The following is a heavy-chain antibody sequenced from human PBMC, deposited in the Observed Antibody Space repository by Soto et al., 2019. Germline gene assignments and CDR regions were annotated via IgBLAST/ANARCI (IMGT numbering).Heavy chain of an antibody. CDR2: ISAYNGNT. V-gene: IGHV1-18*01. D-gene: IGHD5-18*01. CDR1: GDTFTSYG. Sequence: QVQLVQSGAEVKKPGSSVKVSCKVSGDTFTSYGISWVRQAPGQGLEWMGWISAYNGNTNYAQKLQGRVTMTTDTSTSTAYMELRSLRSDDTAVYYCARETDTAMVYYYYGMDVWGQGTTVTVSS. J-gene: IGHJ6*02. CDR3: ARETDTAMVYYYYGMDV.